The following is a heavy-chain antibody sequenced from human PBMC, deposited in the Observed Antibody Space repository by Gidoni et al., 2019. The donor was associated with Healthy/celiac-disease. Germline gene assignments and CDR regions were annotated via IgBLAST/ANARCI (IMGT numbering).Heavy chain of an antibody. D-gene: IGHD3-22*01. CDR2: ISSNGGST. CDR1: GFTFSSYA. CDR3: VKVNYYDSSGYLDAFDI. Sequence: EVQLVESGGGLVQPGGSLRLSCSAPGFTFSSYAMHWVRQAPGKGLEYVSAISSNGGSTYYADSVKGRFTISRDNSKNTLYLQMSSLRAEDTAVYYCVKVNYYDSSGYLDAFDIWGQGTMVTVSS. J-gene: IGHJ3*02. V-gene: IGHV3-64D*06.